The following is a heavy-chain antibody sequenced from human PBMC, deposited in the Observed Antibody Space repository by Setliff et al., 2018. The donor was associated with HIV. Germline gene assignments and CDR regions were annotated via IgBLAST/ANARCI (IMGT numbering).Heavy chain of an antibody. D-gene: IGHD3-10*01. V-gene: IGHV1-46*01. CDR1: GYTFINFY. CDR3: ARGTDGDYYYYMDV. CDR2: VNSGSGST. J-gene: IGHJ6*03. Sequence: GASVKVSCKASGYTFINFYLHWVRLAPGQGLEWMGMVNSGSGSTVFAQKFQGRVTMTTDTSTNTVYLELTSLRSEDTAVYYCARGTDGDYYYYMDVWGKGTTVTVSS.